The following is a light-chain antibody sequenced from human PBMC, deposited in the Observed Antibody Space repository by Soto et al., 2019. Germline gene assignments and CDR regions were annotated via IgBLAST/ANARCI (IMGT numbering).Light chain of an antibody. CDR2: GAS. CDR1: QSVGSNY. J-gene: IGKJ1*01. V-gene: IGKV3-20*01. Sequence: EIVLPQSLGTLSLSPGERYTLSCRASQSVGSNYLAWYQQKPGQATRLLVYGASSRATGIPDRFSGSGSGTDFTLTISRLEPEEFAVYHCQQYGSSPMTFGQGTKVDIK. CDR3: QQYGSSPMT.